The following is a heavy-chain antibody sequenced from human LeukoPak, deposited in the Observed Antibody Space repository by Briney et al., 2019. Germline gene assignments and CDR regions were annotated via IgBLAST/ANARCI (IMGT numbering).Heavy chain of an antibody. D-gene: IGHD4-11*01. Sequence: GGSLRLSCAASGFTYSHYGMHWVRQAPGKGLEWVAVIWSDGTEKYYGDAVKGRFTISRDNSRNTLYLRMNSLRGEDTAVYYCAKDAQRGFDYSNSLEYWGQGTLVTVSS. CDR1: GFTYSHYG. CDR3: AKDAQRGFDYSNSLEY. CDR2: IWSDGTEK. J-gene: IGHJ4*02. V-gene: IGHV3-33*06.